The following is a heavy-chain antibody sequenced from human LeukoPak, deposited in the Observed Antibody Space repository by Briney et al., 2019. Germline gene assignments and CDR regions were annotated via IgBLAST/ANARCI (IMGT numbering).Heavy chain of an antibody. Sequence: GGSLRLSCAASGFTFDDYGLSWVRQAPGKGLEWVSGINWNGGSTGYADSVKGRFTISRDNAKNSLYLQMNSLRADDTAVYYCARERFHGSGAPKYDCWGQGTLVTVSS. D-gene: IGHD3-10*01. J-gene: IGHJ4*02. CDR1: GFTFDDYG. CDR3: ARERFHGSGAPKYDC. V-gene: IGHV3-20*04. CDR2: INWNGGST.